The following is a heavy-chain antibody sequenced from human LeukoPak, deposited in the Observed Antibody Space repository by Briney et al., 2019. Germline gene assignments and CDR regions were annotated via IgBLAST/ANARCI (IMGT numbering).Heavy chain of an antibody. CDR3: TREGGSYVGSPYYFDY. J-gene: IGHJ4*02. CDR1: GFTFSDYY. Sequence: GGSLRLSCAASGFTFSDYYMSWIRQAPGKGLEWVGFIRSKAYGGTTEYAASVKGRFTISRDDSKSIAYLQMNSLKTEDTAVYYCTREGGSYVGSPYYFDYWGQGTLVTVSS. CDR2: IRSKAYGGTT. D-gene: IGHD1-26*01. V-gene: IGHV3-49*03.